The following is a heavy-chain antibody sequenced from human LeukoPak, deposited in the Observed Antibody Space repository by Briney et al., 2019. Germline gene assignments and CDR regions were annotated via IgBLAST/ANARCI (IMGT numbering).Heavy chain of an antibody. V-gene: IGHV3-53*01. CDR2: IYSGGST. D-gene: IGHD1-14*01. CDR1: GFTVSSNY. Sequence: PGVSLRLSCAASGFTVSSNYMSWVRQARGKGLEGVSVIYSGGSTYYADSVKGRFTISRDNSKNTLYLQMNSLRAEDTAVYYCARVSRMTPWDWGQGTLVTVSS. CDR3: ARVSRMTPWD. J-gene: IGHJ4*02.